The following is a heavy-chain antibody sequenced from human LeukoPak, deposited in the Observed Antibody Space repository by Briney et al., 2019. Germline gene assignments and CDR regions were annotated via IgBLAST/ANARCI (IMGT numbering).Heavy chain of an antibody. Sequence: PGGSLRLSCAASGFTFSSYEMNWVRQAPGKGLEWVSYISSSGSTIYYADSVKGRFTISRDNAKNSLYLQMNSLRAEDTAVYYCARDLLGIVGAIFDYWGQGTLVTVSS. CDR3: ARDLLGIVGAIFDY. V-gene: IGHV3-48*03. CDR1: GFTFSSYE. J-gene: IGHJ4*02. D-gene: IGHD1-26*01. CDR2: ISSSGSTI.